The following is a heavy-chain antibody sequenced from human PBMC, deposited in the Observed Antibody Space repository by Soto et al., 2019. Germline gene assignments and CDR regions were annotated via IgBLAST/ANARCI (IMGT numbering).Heavy chain of an antibody. CDR2: ILHDGSNE. Sequence: GGSLRLSCAAPGFTFSNYGMHWVRQAPGKGLEWVALILHDGSNEYYAGSVKGRFTISRDNSKNTLHLQMNSLRADDTAVYYCAKSRDGYSFFYYYGMDVWGQGTTVTVSS. CDR1: GFTFSNYG. V-gene: IGHV3-30*18. J-gene: IGHJ6*02. CDR3: AKSRDGYSFFYYYGMDV. D-gene: IGHD5-18*01.